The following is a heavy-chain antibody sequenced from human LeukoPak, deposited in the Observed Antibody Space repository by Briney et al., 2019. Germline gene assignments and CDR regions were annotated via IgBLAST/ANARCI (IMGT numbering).Heavy chain of an antibody. D-gene: IGHD3-10*01. CDR1: GYTFTGYY. J-gene: IGHJ5*02. Sequence: ASVTVSCKASGYTFTGYYMHWVRHAPGQGLEWMGWINPNSGGTNYAQKFQGRVTMTRDTSISTAYMELSRLRSDDTAVYYCARVPKRITMVRGVPYNWFDPWGQGTLVTVSS. CDR2: INPNSGGT. V-gene: IGHV1-2*02. CDR3: ARVPKRITMVRGVPYNWFDP.